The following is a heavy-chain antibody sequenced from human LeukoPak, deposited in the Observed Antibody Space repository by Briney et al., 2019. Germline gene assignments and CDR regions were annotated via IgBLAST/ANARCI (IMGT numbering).Heavy chain of an antibody. CDR3: ARSSGSLFDY. CDR1: GGSISSYY. J-gene: IGHJ4*02. V-gene: IGHV4-59*08. D-gene: IGHD1-26*01. CDR2: IYYSGST. Sequence: SETLSLTCTVSGGSISSYYWSWIRQPPGKGLEWIGNIYYSGSTNYNPSLKSRVTISVDTSKNQFSLKLSSVTAADTAVYYCARSSGSLFDYWGQGTLVTVSS.